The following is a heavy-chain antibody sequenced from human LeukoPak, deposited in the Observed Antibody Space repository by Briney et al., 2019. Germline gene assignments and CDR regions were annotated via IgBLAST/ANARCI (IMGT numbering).Heavy chain of an antibody. CDR3: ARGTVRGALDY. CDR1: GGSISSGDYY. Sequence: SETLSLTCTVSGGSISSGDYYWSWIRQPPGKGLEWIRYIYYSGSTYYNPSLKSRVTISVDTSKNQFSLKLSSVTAADTAVYYCARGTVRGALDYWGQGTLVTVSS. D-gene: IGHD3-10*01. J-gene: IGHJ4*02. CDR2: IYYSGST. V-gene: IGHV4-30-4*01.